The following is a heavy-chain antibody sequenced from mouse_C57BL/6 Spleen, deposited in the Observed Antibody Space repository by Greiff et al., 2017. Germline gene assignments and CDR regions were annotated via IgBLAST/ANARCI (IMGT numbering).Heavy chain of an antibody. CDR1: GYTFTSYW. J-gene: IGHJ2*01. V-gene: IGHV1-52*01. D-gene: IGHD2-2*01. Sequence: QVQLQQPGAELVRPGSSVKLSCKASGYTFTSYWMHWVKQRPIQGLEWIGNIDPSDSETHYNQKFQGKATLTVDKSSSPAYLQLSSLTSEDSAVXSWAREGNDGLDYWGQGTTLTVSS. CDR2: IDPSDSET. CDR3: AREGNDGLDY.